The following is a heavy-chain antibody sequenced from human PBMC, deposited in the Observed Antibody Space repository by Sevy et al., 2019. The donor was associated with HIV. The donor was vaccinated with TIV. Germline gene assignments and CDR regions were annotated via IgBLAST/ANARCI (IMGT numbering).Heavy chain of an antibody. CDR3: ARLHPHIAAARTMDV. CDR1: GFTVTNNY. D-gene: IGHD6-13*01. Sequence: GGSLRLSCAASGFTVTNNYISWVRQAPGKGLDWVALSYSDDSRYFADSVRGRFTISRDSLKNTLYLQMNSLRAEDTAVYYCARLHPHIAAARTMDVWGKGTTVTVSS. J-gene: IGHJ6*04. CDR2: SYSDDSR. V-gene: IGHV3-53*01.